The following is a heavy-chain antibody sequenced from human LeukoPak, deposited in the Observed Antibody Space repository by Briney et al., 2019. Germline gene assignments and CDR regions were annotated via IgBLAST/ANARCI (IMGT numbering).Heavy chain of an antibody. V-gene: IGHV4-39*01. J-gene: IGHJ3*02. CDR3: ARLPYVQKGAFDI. CDR1: GGSISSSSYY. CDR2: IYYSGST. D-gene: IGHD2-21*01. Sequence: PSETLSLTCTVSGGSISSSSYYWGWIRQPPGKGLEWIGRIYYSGSTYYNPSLKSRVTISVATSKNQFSLKLSSVTAADTAVYYCARLPYVQKGAFDIWGQGTMVTVSS.